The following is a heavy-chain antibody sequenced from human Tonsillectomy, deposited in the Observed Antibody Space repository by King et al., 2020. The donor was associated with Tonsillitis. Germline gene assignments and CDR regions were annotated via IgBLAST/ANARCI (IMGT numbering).Heavy chain of an antibody. J-gene: IGHJ4*02. V-gene: IGHV4-59*12. D-gene: IGHD3-22*01. CDR1: GGSISSYY. CDR2: IYYTGIT. Sequence: QLQESGPGLVKPSETLSLTCTVSGGSISSYYWSWIRQPPGKGLEWIGYIYYTGITNYNPSIKSRVTISVDTSKNQFSLKLNSVTGADTAVYYCARSGGNDYYYSVNYWGQGTLVTVSS. CDR3: ARSGGNDYYYSVNY.